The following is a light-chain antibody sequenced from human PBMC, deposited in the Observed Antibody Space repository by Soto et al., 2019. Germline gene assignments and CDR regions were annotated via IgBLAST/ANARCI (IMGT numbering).Light chain of an antibody. Sequence: EIVLTQSPGTLSLSPGERATLSCRASQSVGGNYLGWYQQRPGQAPRLLIYTASSRATGIPDRFRGSGSGTDFTLTISRLEPEDFAGYYGQQYGSSPWTFGQGTKVEIK. V-gene: IGKV3-20*01. CDR1: QSVGGNY. CDR3: QQYGSSPWT. CDR2: TAS. J-gene: IGKJ1*01.